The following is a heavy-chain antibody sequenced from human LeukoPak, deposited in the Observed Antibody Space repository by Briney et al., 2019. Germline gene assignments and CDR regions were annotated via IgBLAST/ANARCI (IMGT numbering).Heavy chain of an antibody. CDR1: GYTFLNYG. CDR3: AYRLRRNRFDP. CDR2: ISAYNGNT. Sequence: ASVKVSCKASGYTFLNYGVTWVRQAPGQGLEWLGWISAYNGNTNYAQKVQGRVTMTIDTSTSTAYMELRSLRSDDTAVYYCAYRLRRNRFDPWGQGTLVTVSS. V-gene: IGHV1-18*01. J-gene: IGHJ5*02. D-gene: IGHD4-17*01.